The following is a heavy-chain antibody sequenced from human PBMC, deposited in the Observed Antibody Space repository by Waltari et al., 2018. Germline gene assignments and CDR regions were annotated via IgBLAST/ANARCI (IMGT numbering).Heavy chain of an antibody. J-gene: IGHJ5*02. D-gene: IGHD3-3*01. CDR2: IIPIFGTA. CDR1: GGTFSSYA. Sequence: QVQLVQSGAEVKKPGSSVRVSCKASGGTFSSYAISWVRQAPGQGLEWMGGIIPIFGTANYAQKFQGRVTITTDESTSTAYIELSSLRSEDTAVYYCARGGPLRVLEWFGNWFDPWGQGTLVTVSS. CDR3: ARGGPLRVLEWFGNWFDP. V-gene: IGHV1-69*05.